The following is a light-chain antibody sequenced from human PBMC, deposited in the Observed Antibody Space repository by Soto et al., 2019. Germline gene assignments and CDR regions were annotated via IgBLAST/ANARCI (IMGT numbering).Light chain of an antibody. CDR1: QSISRQ. CDR3: LQYQSYWT. Sequence: DIQMTQSPSTLSASVGDRVSITCRASQSISRQLAVYQQKPGKAPNLLIYQASNLETGVPSRFTGSGSGTEFPRTINSLQPDDLATYCGLQYQSYWTFGQVTKLEVE. J-gene: IGKJ1*01. V-gene: IGKV1-5*03. CDR2: QAS.